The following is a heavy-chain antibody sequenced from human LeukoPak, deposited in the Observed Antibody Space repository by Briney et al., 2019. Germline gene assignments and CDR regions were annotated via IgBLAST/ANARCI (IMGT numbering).Heavy chain of an antibody. CDR1: GVSISSYY. CDR3: ARGGAMAGD. J-gene: IGHJ4*02. Sequence: SETLSLTCTVSGVSISSYYWSWIRQPPGKGLEWIGYIYYSGSTNYNPSLKSRVTISVDTSKNQFSLKLSSVTAADTAVYYCARGGAMAGDWGQGTLVTVSS. D-gene: IGHD2-2*01. V-gene: IGHV4-59*01. CDR2: IYYSGST.